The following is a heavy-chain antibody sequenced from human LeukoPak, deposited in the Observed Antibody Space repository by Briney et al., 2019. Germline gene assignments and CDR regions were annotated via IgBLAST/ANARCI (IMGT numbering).Heavy chain of an antibody. CDR3: AREQGALDS. V-gene: IGHV3-74*01. CDR2: VSSAGYTT. CDR1: GFTFSSYW. Sequence: GGSLRLSCAASGFTFSSYWMHWVRQAPGKGLVWVSHVSSAGYTTRYADSVKGRFTISRDNAKNTLYLQMNSLRAEDTAVYYCAREQGALDSWGQGTLVTVSS. J-gene: IGHJ4*02.